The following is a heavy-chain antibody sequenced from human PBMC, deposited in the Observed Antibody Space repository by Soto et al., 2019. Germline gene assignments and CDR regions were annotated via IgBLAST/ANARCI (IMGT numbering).Heavy chain of an antibody. D-gene: IGHD2-15*01. CDR3: ARVGSGNWFPY. CDR1: GFTFSSYA. Sequence: QVQLVESGGGVVQPGRSLRLSCAASGFTFSSYAMHWVRQAPGKGLEWVAVISYDGSNKYYADSVKGRFTISRDNSKNTLYLQMNSLRAEGTAVYYCARVGSGNWFPYWGQGTLVTVSS. V-gene: IGHV3-30-3*01. CDR2: ISYDGSNK. J-gene: IGHJ4*02.